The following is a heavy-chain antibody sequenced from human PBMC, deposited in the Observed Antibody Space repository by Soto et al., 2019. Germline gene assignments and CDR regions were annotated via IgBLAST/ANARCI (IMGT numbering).Heavy chain of an antibody. V-gene: IGHV1-18*01. J-gene: IGHJ3*02. D-gene: IGHD3-3*01. CDR3: ARLNYDFWSGYYTGSKLVAFDI. CDR1: GYTFTSYG. Sequence: QVQLVQSGAEVKKPGASVKVSCKASGYTFTSYGISWVRQAPGQGLEWMGWISAYNGNTNYAQKLQGRVTMTTDTSTSTAYMELRSLRSDDTAVYYCARLNYDFWSGYYTGSKLVAFDIWGQGPMVTVSS. CDR2: ISAYNGNT.